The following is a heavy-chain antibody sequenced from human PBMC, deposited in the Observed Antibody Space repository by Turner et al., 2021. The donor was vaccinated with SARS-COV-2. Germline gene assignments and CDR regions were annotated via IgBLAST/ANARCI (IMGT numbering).Heavy chain of an antibody. D-gene: IGHD5-18*01. Sequence: EVQLVESGGGLVQPGGSLRLSCAASGFTFSSFSMNWVRQAPGKGLEWVSYISSSSSTIYYADSVKGRFTISRDNAKNSLYLQMKSLRDEDTAVYYCAGDQGEGDTPMVTYYYGMDVWGQGTTVTVSS. CDR2: ISSSSSTI. CDR1: GFTFSSFS. CDR3: AGDQGEGDTPMVTYYYGMDV. J-gene: IGHJ6*02. V-gene: IGHV3-48*02.